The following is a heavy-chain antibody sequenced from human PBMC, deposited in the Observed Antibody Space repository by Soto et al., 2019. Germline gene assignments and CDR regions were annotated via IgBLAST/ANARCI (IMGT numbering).Heavy chain of an antibody. CDR2: IYYSGST. Sequence: PSETLSLTCTVSGGSISSGGYYWSWIRQHPGKGLEWIGYIYYSGSTYYNPSLKSRVTISVDTSKNQFSLKLSSVTAADTAVYYCARDYDRQNYYYYYGMDVWGQGTTVTVSS. CDR3: ARDYDRQNYYYYYGMDV. J-gene: IGHJ6*02. D-gene: IGHD3-3*01. CDR1: GGSISSGGYY. V-gene: IGHV4-31*03.